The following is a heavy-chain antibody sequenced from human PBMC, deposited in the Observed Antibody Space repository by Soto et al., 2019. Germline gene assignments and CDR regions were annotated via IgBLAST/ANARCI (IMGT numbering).Heavy chain of an antibody. D-gene: IGHD2-21*02. CDR3: ARDGYGDCPLDY. CDR2: ISTHNDNT. V-gene: IGHV1-18*04. J-gene: IGHJ4*02. Sequence: QVQLVQSGAEVKKPGASVKVSCKSSGYTFSNYGISWVRLAPGQGLEWMGWISTHNDNTHYAQKFQGRVTVTTDTSTSTAYMELRSLTSDDTAVYFCARDGYGDCPLDYWGQGTPVTVSS. CDR1: GYTFSNYG.